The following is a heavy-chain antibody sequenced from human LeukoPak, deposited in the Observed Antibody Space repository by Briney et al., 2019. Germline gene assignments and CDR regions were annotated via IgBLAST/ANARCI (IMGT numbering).Heavy chain of an antibody. CDR1: GFTFSSYA. J-gene: IGHJ4*02. D-gene: IGHD3-22*01. CDR2: ISGSGDST. CDR3: ARGPKGMIVVAPPNY. Sequence: GGSLRLSCAASGFTFSSYAMSWVRQAPGKGLEWVSAISGSGDSTYYGDSVKGRFTISRDNSKNTLYLQMNSLRAEDTAVYYCARGPKGMIVVAPPNYWGQGTLVTVSS. V-gene: IGHV3-23*01.